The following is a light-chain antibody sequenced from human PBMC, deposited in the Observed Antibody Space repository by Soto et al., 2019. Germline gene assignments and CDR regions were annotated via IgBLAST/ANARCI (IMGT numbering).Light chain of an antibody. CDR3: QQCNNWPYT. CDR1: QSVRSN. J-gene: IGKJ2*01. V-gene: IGKV3-15*01. CDR2: DAS. Sequence: EVVMTQSPATLSVSPGEGATLSCRARQSVRSNLVWYQQKPGQPPRLLIYDASTRATGIPARFSGSGSGTDFTLTISSLQSEDFALYFCQQCNNWPYTFGLGTKLEIK.